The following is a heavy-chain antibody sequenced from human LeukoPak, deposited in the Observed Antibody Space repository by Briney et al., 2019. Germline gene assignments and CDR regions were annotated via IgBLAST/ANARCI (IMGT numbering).Heavy chain of an antibody. J-gene: IGHJ4*02. Sequence: ASVKVSCKASGYTFTSYYMHWVRQAPGQGLEWMGIINPSGGSTSYAQKFQGRVTMTRDTSTSTVYMELSSLRSEDTAVYYCARDGPDLAHLGYRSGGSCYSWAFDYWGQGTLVTVSS. CDR1: GYTFTSYY. V-gene: IGHV1-46*01. CDR2: INPSGGST. CDR3: ARDGPDLAHLGYRSGGSCYSWAFDY. D-gene: IGHD2-15*01.